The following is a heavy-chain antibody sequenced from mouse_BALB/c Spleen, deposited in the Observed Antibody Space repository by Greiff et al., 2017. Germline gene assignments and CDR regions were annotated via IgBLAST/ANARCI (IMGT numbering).Heavy chain of an antibody. D-gene: IGHD1-1*01. V-gene: IGHV8-8*01. CDR3: ARIANYYGSSPYAMDY. CDR2: IWWDDDK. J-gene: IGHJ4*01. CDR1: GFSLSTSGMG. Sequence: QVTLKVCGPGILQPSQTLSLTCSFSGFSLSTSGMGVGWIRQPSGKGLEWLAHIWWDDDKRYNPALKSRLTISKDTSSNQVFLKIASVDTADTATYYCARIANYYGSSPYAMDYWGQGTSVTVSS.